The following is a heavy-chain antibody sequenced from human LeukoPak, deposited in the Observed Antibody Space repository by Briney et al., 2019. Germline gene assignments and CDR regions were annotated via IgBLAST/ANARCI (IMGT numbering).Heavy chain of an antibody. V-gene: IGHV3-30*18. D-gene: IGHD2-15*01. CDR3: AKVDIEVVVAATSMDV. CDR1: GFTFSSYG. CDR2: IAYDGSSA. Sequence: PGGSLRLSCAASGFTFSSYGMHWVRKAPGKGLEWVAVIAYDGSSAYYADSVKGRFFISRDNSKTTLSLQMNSLRAEDTAGYFCAKVDIEVVVAATSMDVWGQGTTVTVSS. J-gene: IGHJ6*02.